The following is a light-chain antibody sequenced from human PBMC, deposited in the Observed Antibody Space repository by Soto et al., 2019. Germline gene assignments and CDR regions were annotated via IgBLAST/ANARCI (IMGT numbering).Light chain of an antibody. J-gene: IGLJ1*01. Sequence: QSVLTQPPSASWTPGQRVTISCSGSSSNIGSNTVNWYQQLPGTAPKLLIYNNNQRPSGVPDRFSGSKSGTSASLAISRLQSEDEADYYCAAWDDSLNGHVFGTGTKVTVL. CDR2: NNN. CDR3: AAWDDSLNGHV. V-gene: IGLV1-44*01. CDR1: SSNIGSNT.